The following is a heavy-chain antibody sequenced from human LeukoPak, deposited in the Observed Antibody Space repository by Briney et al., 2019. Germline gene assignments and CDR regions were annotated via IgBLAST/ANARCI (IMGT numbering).Heavy chain of an antibody. CDR1: GYTLTELS. V-gene: IGHV1-24*01. D-gene: IGHD3-22*01. CDR2: FDPEDGET. Sequence: ASVKVSCKVSGYTLTELSMHWVRQAPGKGLEWMGGFDPEDGETIYAQKFQGRVTITRDTSASTAYMELSSLRSEDTAVYYCASGHYYDSSGYYPPFDYWGQGTLVTVSS. J-gene: IGHJ4*02. CDR3: ASGHYYDSSGYYPPFDY.